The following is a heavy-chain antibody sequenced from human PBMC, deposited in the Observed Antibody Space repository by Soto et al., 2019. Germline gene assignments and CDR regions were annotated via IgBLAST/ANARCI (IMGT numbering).Heavy chain of an antibody. J-gene: IGHJ6*02. Sequence: AGGSLRLSCVASGFTFSSYGMHWVRQAPGKGLEWVAVTSYDGSNKYYAESVKGRSTISRDNSKNTLYLQMNSLRAEDTAVYYCAKDGGSYSLGWNYGMDVWGQGTTVTVS. V-gene: IGHV3-30*18. CDR1: GFTFSSYG. CDR2: TSYDGSNK. D-gene: IGHD1-26*01. CDR3: AKDGGSYSLGWNYGMDV.